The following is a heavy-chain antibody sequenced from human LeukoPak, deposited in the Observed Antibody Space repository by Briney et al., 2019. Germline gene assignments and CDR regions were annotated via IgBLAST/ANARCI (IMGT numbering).Heavy chain of an antibody. Sequence: ASVTVSCKASGHTFTSYGISWVRQAPGQGIEWMGWISAYNGNTNYAQKFQGRVTMTTDTSTSTAYMELRSLRSDDTAVYYCARDRKQWLVRDYYGMDVWGQGTTVTVSS. CDR1: GHTFTSYG. CDR3: ARDRKQWLVRDYYGMDV. J-gene: IGHJ6*02. D-gene: IGHD6-19*01. CDR2: ISAYNGNT. V-gene: IGHV1-18*01.